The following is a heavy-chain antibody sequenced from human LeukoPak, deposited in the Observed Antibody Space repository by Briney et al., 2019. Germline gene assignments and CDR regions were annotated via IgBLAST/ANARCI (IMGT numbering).Heavy chain of an antibody. D-gene: IGHD3-10*01. J-gene: IGHJ3*02. V-gene: IGHV1-18*01. CDR3: ARSLTIREGDAFDI. CDR1: GYTFTTYG. CDR2: ISGYNGNT. Sequence: ASVTVSCKTSGYTFTTYGILWVRQAPGQGLEWMGWISGYNGNTNFARKLQGRVTMTTDTSTSTAYMELGSLRSDDTAVYYCARSLTIREGDAFDIWGQGTMVTVSS.